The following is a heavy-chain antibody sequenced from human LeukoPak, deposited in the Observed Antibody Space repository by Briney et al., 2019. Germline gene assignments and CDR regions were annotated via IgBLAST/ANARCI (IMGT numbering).Heavy chain of an antibody. D-gene: IGHD1-26*01. CDR2: ITPYNGDT. CDR1: GYTFITYG. J-gene: IGHJ4*02. V-gene: IGHV1-18*01. Sequence: ASVNVSCKASGYTFITYGITWVRQAPGQGLESMGWITPYNGDTNYAQTLQDRVTMTTDTSTSTAYMELRSLRSGDTAVYFCARVAGVSYNYFDSWGQGTLVTVSS. CDR3: ARVAGVSYNYFDS.